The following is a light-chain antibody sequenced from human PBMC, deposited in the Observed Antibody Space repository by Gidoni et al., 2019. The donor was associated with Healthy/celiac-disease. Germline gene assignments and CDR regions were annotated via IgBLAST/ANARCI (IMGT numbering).Light chain of an antibody. Sequence: DIQMTQSPSSLSASVGDRVTITCQASQDISNYLNWYQQKPGKAPKLLIYDASKLETGVPSRFSGSGSGTDFTLTISRLQPEDIATYYCQQYDNLPFTFGHGTKVDIK. CDR3: QQYDNLPFT. CDR1: QDISNY. V-gene: IGKV1-33*01. CDR2: DAS. J-gene: IGKJ3*01.